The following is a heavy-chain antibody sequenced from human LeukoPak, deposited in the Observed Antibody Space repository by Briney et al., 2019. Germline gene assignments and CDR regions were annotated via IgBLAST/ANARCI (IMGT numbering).Heavy chain of an antibody. D-gene: IGHD6-19*01. Sequence: PGGSLRLSCAASGFTFSSYDMHWVRQATGRGLEWVSAIGTAGDTYYPGSVKGRFTISRENAKNSLYLQMNSLRAGDTAVYYCARAKPYSSGWYKAYYYGMDVWGQGTTVTVSS. CDR2: IGTAGDT. CDR1: GFTFSSYD. V-gene: IGHV3-13*01. CDR3: ARAKPYSSGWYKAYYYGMDV. J-gene: IGHJ6*02.